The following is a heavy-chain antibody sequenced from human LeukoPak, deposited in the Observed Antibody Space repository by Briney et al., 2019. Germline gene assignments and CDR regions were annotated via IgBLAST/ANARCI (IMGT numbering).Heavy chain of an antibody. CDR1: GFPFSSYW. Sequence: GGSLRLSCVASGFPFSSYWMSWARQPPGKGLEWVANMRFDGTEMYYVDSVKGRFSISRDNAKNSVSLQMNSLRVEDTAVYYCAREKTTGPYYFDYWGQGILVTVSS. CDR2: MRFDGTEM. CDR3: AREKTTGPYYFDY. V-gene: IGHV3-7*03. J-gene: IGHJ4*02. D-gene: IGHD1-1*01.